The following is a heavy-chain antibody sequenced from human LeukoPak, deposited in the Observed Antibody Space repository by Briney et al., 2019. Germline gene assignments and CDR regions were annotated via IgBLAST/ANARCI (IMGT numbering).Heavy chain of an antibody. J-gene: IGHJ4*02. CDR3: ARVADYTQAFDY. D-gene: IGHD4-11*01. Sequence: GGSLRLSCVVSGFTFSSYGLHWVRQAPGQGLEWMGIINPSGGSTSYAQKFQGRVTMTRDTSTSTVYMELSSLRSEDTAVYYCARVADYTQAFDYWGQGTLVTVSS. CDR2: INPSGGST. V-gene: IGHV1-46*01. CDR1: GFTFSSYG.